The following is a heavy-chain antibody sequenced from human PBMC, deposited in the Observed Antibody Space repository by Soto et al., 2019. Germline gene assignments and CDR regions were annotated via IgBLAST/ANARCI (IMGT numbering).Heavy chain of an antibody. Sequence: GGSLRLSCAVSGFTFSSYAMNWVRQAPGKWLEWVSGISGGGGSTYYADSVKGRFTISRDNSKNTLYLQMSSLRAEDTAVYYCAKGRSRVYYYYAMDVWGQGXTVTVYS. CDR3: AKGRSRVYYYYAMDV. J-gene: IGHJ6*02. V-gene: IGHV3-23*01. CDR1: GFTFSSYA. CDR2: ISGGGGST.